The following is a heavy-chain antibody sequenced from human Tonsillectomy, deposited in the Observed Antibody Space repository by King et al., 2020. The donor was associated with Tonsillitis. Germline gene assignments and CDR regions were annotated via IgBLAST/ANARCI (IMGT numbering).Heavy chain of an antibody. V-gene: IGHV3-9*01. CDR1: GFAFENYA. CDR3: VKGGDDYSSSHPTA. Sequence: DVQLVESGGGLVQPGGSLRLSCAASGFAFENYAMHWVRQAPGKGLEWVSGISWNNIIMGYADSVKGRFTISRDYAKRSVDLQMDSLSAEDTALYYCVKGGDDYSSSHPTAWGQGTLVTVSS. J-gene: IGHJ4*02. CDR2: ISWNNIIM. D-gene: IGHD6-6*01.